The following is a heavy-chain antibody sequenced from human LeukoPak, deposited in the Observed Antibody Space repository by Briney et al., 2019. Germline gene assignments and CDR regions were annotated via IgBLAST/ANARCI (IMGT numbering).Heavy chain of an antibody. J-gene: IGHJ4*02. CDR1: LFTLSSNA. CDR3: AKDRPIFGVVKGNDY. V-gene: IGHV3-23*01. D-gene: IGHD3-3*01. Sequence: GGSLRHSCAASLFTLSSNAMSWVRQPPGKGLEGVSAISGSGGRTYYGDSVKGRLTLSRDNSKTTLYLQMNSLRAEDTAVYYCAKDRPIFGVVKGNDYRGQGTLVTVSS. CDR2: ISGSGGRT.